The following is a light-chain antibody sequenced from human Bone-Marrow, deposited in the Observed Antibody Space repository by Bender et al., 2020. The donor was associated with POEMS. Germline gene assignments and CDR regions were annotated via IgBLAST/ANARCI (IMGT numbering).Light chain of an antibody. V-gene: IGLV3-1*01. CDR1: NLGEKF. CDR2: QDD. J-gene: IGLJ1*01. CDR3: QAWDSGKYV. Sequence: SYELTQPPSVSVSPGQAASITCSGDNLGEKFASWYQQKPGQSPVLVLYQDDKRPPGIPERFSGSNSGNTATLTIRGSQAMDEADYYCQAWDSGKYVFGPGTKVTVL.